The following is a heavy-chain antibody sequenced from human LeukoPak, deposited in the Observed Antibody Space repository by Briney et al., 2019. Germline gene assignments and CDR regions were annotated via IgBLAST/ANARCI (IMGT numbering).Heavy chain of an antibody. CDR1: GYTFTGYY. D-gene: IGHD1-14*01. CDR2: INPNSGGT. Sequence: GASVKVSCKASGYTFTGYYIHWVRQAPGQGLEWMGWINPNSGGTNYAQKFQGRVTMTGDTSISTAYMELSRLRSDDTAVYYCARASNPNWSGKIDYWGQGTLVTVSS. CDR3: ARASNPNWSGKIDY. J-gene: IGHJ4*02. V-gene: IGHV1-2*02.